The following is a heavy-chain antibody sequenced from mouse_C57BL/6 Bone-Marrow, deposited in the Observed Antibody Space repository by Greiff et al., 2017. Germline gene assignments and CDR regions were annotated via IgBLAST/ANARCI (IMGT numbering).Heavy chain of an antibody. CDR2: INPYNGGT. D-gene: IGHD2-1*01. Sequence: EVQLQQSGPVLVKPGASVKMSCKASGYTFTDYYMNWVKQSHGKSLEWIGVINPYNGGTSYNQKFKGKATLTVDKSSSTAYMELNSLTSEDSAVYYCAREGNLAWFAYWGQGTLVTVSA. V-gene: IGHV1-19*01. CDR3: AREGNLAWFAY. CDR1: GYTFTDYY. J-gene: IGHJ3*01.